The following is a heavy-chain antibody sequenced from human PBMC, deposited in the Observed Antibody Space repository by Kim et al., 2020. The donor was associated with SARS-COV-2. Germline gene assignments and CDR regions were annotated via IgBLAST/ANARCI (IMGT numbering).Heavy chain of an antibody. J-gene: IGHJ4*02. Sequence: DGRNKNYPGSVKGRFTIPRDNSKNTLYLQMNSLRAEDTAVYYCAKAEAYAYWGRGTLVTVSS. CDR3: AKAEAYAY. V-gene: IGHV3-30*02. D-gene: IGHD2-2*01. CDR2: DGRNK.